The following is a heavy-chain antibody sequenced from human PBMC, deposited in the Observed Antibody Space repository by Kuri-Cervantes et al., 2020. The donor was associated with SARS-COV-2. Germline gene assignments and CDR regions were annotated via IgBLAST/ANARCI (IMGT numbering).Heavy chain of an antibody. J-gene: IGHJ6*02. CDR3: ARDQYDFWSGYLRGIGDV. D-gene: IGHD3-3*01. CDR2: ISYDGSNK. Sequence: GESLKISCAASGFTFSSYAMHCVHQAPGKGLEWVAVISYDGSNKYYADSVKGRFTISRDNSKNTLYLQMNSLRAEDTAVYYCARDQYDFWSGYLRGIGDVWGQGTTVTVSS. CDR1: GFTFSSYA. V-gene: IGHV3-30-3*01.